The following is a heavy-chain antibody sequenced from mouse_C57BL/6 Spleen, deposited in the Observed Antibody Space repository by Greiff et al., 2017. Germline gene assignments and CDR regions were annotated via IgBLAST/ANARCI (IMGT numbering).Heavy chain of an antibody. Sequence: EVHLVESGGGLVQPGGSMKLSCAASGFTFSDAWMDWVRQSPEKGLEWVAEIRNKANNHATYYAESVKGRFTISRDDSKSSVYLQMNSLRAEDTGIYYCTTYYDYDEGGYFDVWGTGTTVTVSS. V-gene: IGHV6-6*01. CDR3: TTYYDYDEGGYFDV. J-gene: IGHJ1*03. CDR2: IRNKANNHAT. D-gene: IGHD2-4*01. CDR1: GFTFSDAW.